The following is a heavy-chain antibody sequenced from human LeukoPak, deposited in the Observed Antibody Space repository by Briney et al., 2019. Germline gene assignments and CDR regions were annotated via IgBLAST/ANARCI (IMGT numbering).Heavy chain of an antibody. CDR3: ARGPYDSSGYCVY. V-gene: IGHV1-18*01. Sequence: AAVNVSCKASGYTFTCYGINWVRQAPGRGLEWMGWISPYNGNTKAAQTRQGRVTMTPDTSTSTAYMELRSLRSDDTAVYYCARGPYDSSGYCVYWGQGTLVTVSS. CDR1: GYTFTCYG. J-gene: IGHJ4*02. D-gene: IGHD3-22*01. CDR2: ISPYNGNT.